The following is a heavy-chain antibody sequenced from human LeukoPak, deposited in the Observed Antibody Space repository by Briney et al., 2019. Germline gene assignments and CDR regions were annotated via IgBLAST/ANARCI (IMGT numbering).Heavy chain of an antibody. CDR3: ARDMEYCSGGSCYFYYYMDV. CDR2: ISTSTTTI. D-gene: IGHD2-15*01. Sequence: GGSLRLSCEASGFTFSSYSMNWVRQAPGKGLEWISYISTSTTTIYYANSVKGRFTISRDNAKKSLYLQMNSLRAEDTAVYYCARDMEYCSGGSCYFYYYMDVWGKGTTVTVSS. V-gene: IGHV3-48*01. CDR1: GFTFSSYS. J-gene: IGHJ6*03.